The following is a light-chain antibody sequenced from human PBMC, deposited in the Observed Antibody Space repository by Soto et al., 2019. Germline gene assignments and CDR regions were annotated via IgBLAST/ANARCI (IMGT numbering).Light chain of an antibody. Sequence: EIALAQSHGYLSLSPGERDTLSCTASKTINRIYVAWYQQKPGQAPRFLIYRTSDRANGIPGRFSGSGSGTDFTLTISRLQPEDFATYYCQQCYSSPITFGQGTRLEIK. CDR3: QQCYSSPIT. J-gene: IGKJ5*01. CDR1: KTINRIY. V-gene: IGKV3-20*01. CDR2: RTS.